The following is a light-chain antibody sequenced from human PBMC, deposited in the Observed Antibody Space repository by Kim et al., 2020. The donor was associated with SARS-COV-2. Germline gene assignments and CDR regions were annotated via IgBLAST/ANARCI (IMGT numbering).Light chain of an antibody. V-gene: IGLV1-44*01. CDR1: SANLGSNS. CDR3: ATWDDSLHGVV. CDR2: TNN. Sequence: GQGVIIPCSGSSANLGSNSVNWYQQLPGSAPKLLIYTNNQRPSGLPDRFSGSKSGTSASLAISGLQSEDEGDYYCATWDDSLHGVVFGGGTQLTVL. J-gene: IGLJ2*01.